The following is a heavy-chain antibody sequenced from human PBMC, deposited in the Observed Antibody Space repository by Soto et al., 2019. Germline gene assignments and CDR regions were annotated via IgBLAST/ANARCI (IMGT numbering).Heavy chain of an antibody. Sequence: EVQLVESGGGLVQPGGSLRLSCAASGFTFSSYSMNWVRQAPGKGLEWVSYISSSSSTIYYADSVKGRFTISRDNAKNSLYPQMNSLRAEDTAVYYCARDQGDPYYDYIWGSYRSHAFDIWGQGTMVTVSS. CDR1: GFTFSSYS. V-gene: IGHV3-48*01. J-gene: IGHJ3*02. CDR2: ISSSSSTI. CDR3: ARDQGDPYYDYIWGSYRSHAFDI. D-gene: IGHD3-16*02.